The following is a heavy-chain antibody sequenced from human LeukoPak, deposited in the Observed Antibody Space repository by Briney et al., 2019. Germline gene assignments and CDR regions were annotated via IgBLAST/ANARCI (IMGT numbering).Heavy chain of an antibody. CDR2: IYYSGST. V-gene: IGHV4-59*01. CDR1: GGSISSYY. J-gene: IGHJ3*02. D-gene: IGHD3-16*01. CDR3: ARESLTRGSAFDI. Sequence: SETLSLTCTVSGGSISSYYWSWIRQPPGKGLEWIGYIYYSGSTNYNPSLKSRVTISVDTSKNQFSLKLSSVTAADTAVYYCARESLTRGSAFDIWGQGTMVTASS.